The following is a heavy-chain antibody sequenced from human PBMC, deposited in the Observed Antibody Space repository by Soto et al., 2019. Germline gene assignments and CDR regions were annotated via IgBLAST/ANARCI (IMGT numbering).Heavy chain of an antibody. CDR2: ISSNGGST. CDR1: GFAFPNYA. Sequence: PGGSLRLSCSASGFAFPNYAMQWVRQAPGKGLQFVSTISSNGGSTDYTDSVKGRFTISRDNSKKTLYLQMASLKTEDTAVYYCVKDLFGLDVWGQGTPVTVSS. CDR3: VKDLFGLDV. J-gene: IGHJ6*02. V-gene: IGHV3-64D*06. D-gene: IGHD3-3*01.